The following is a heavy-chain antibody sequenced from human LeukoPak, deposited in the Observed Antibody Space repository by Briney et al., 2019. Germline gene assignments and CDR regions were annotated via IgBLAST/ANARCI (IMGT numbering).Heavy chain of an antibody. CDR1: GGSISSYY. J-gene: IGHJ4*02. CDR3: ASDSSGYSGFDY. D-gene: IGHD3-22*01. V-gene: IGHV4-59*08. Sequence: SETLSLTCTVSGGSISSYYWSWIRQPPGKGLEWIGYIYYSGSTYYNPSLKSRVTISVDTSKNQFSLKLSSVTAADTAVYYCASDSSGYSGFDYWGQGTLVTVSS. CDR2: IYYSGST.